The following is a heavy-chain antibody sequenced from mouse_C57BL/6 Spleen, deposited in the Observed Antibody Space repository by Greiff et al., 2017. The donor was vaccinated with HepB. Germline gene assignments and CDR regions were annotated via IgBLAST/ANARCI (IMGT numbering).Heavy chain of an antibody. CDR2: IYPGSGST. D-gene: IGHD1-1*01. Sequence: QVQLQQPGAELVKPGASVKMSCKASGYTFTSYWITGVKQRPGQGLEWIGDIYPGSGSTNYNEKFKSKATLTVDTSSSTAYMQLSSLTSEDSAVYYCARGITTVVAHYAMDYWGQGTSVTVSS. J-gene: IGHJ4*01. V-gene: IGHV1-55*01. CDR1: GYTFTSYW. CDR3: ARGITTVVAHYAMDY.